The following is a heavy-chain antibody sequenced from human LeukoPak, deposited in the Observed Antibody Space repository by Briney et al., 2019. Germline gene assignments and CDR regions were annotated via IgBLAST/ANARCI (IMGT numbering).Heavy chain of an antibody. J-gene: IGHJ5*02. D-gene: IGHD6-19*01. CDR3: ARDSSGSYNWFDP. CDR2: ISYDGSNE. CDR1: GFSFSSYA. V-gene: IGHV3-30*04. Sequence: GRSLRLSCAASGFSFSSYAMHWVRQAPGKGLEWVAVISYDGSNEYCPDSVKGRFTISRDNSKNTLYLQMNSLRAEDTAVYYCARDSSGSYNWFDPWGQGTLVTVSS.